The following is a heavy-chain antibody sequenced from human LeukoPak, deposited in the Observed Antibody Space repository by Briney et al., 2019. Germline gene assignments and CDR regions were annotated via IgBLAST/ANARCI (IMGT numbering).Heavy chain of an antibody. CDR2: MNPNTDNT. CDR3: ARGRGSDSWYSFGY. Sequence: APVKVSCKASGYTFTSYDINWVRQAPGQGLEWLGWMNPNTDNTGYAQEFQGRVTITRDTSINTAYMELYGLRSEDTAVYYCARGRGSDSWYSFGYWGQGTLVTVSS. D-gene: IGHD6-13*01. J-gene: IGHJ4*02. V-gene: IGHV1-8*03. CDR1: GYTFTSYD.